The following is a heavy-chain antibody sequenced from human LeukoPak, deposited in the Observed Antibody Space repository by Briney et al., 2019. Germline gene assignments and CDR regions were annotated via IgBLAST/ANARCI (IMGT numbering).Heavy chain of an antibody. D-gene: IGHD3-10*01. V-gene: IGHV4-59*01. CDR1: GGSISSYY. J-gene: IGHJ3*02. Sequence: SETLSLTCTVSGGSISSYYWSWIRQPPGKGLKWIGYIYYSGSTNYKPSLKSRVTISVDTSKNQFSLRLNSVTAADTAVYYCAREGTMVRGLAFDIWGQGTMVTVSS. CDR3: AREGTMVRGLAFDI. CDR2: IYYSGST.